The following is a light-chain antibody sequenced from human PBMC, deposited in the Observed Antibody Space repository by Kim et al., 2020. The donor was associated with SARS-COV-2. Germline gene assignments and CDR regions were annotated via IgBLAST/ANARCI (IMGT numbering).Light chain of an antibody. CDR2: VNSDGSY. V-gene: IGLV4-69*01. J-gene: IGLJ3*02. Sequence: QLVLTQSPSASASLGASVKLTCTLSSGHSSYAIAWHQQHPEKGPRYLMKVNSDGSYTKGDGIPDRFSGSSSGAVRYLTISNLQSDDEADYYCQTWGTGIRVFGGGTQLTVL. CDR3: QTWGTGIRV. CDR1: SGHSSYA.